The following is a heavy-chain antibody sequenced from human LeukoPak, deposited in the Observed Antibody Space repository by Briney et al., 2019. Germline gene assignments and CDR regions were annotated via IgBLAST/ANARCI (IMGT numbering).Heavy chain of an antibody. D-gene: IGHD1-26*01. CDR1: GFTFSSYW. CDR2: INHYGSEK. Sequence: PGGSLRLSCAASGFTFSSYWMSWVRQAPGKGLELVATINHYGSEKYYLESVKGRFTISRDNAKHSLYLQIDSLRAEDTAVFFCARDKEVGATLLDCWGQGTLVPVSS. V-gene: IGHV3-7*01. CDR3: ARDKEVGATLLDC. J-gene: IGHJ4*02.